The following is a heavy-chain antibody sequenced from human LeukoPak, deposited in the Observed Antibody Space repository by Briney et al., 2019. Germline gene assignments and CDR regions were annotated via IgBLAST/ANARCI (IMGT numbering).Heavy chain of an antibody. J-gene: IGHJ6*03. D-gene: IGHD3-9*01. CDR3: ARLTGYYYYYMDV. CDR1: GGSISSYY. Sequence: SETLSLTCTVSGGSISSYYWSWIRQPPGKGLEWIGYIYYSGSTNYNPSLKSRVTISVDTSKNQFSLKLSSVTAADTAVYYCARLTGYYYYYMDVWGEGTTVTISS. V-gene: IGHV4-59*01. CDR2: IYYSGST.